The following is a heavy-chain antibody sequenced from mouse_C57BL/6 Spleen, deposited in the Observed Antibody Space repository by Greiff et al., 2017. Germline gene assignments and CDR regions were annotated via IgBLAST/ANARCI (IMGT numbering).Heavy chain of an antibody. J-gene: IGHJ4*01. D-gene: IGHD2-1*01. V-gene: IGHV5-9-1*02. CDR1: GFTFSSYA. Sequence: VESGEGLVKPGGSLKLSCAASGFTFSSYAMSWVRQTPEKRLEWVAYISSGGDYIYYADTVKGRFTISRDNARNTLYLQMSSLKSEDTAMYYCTRIPLPHYAMDYWGQGTSVTVSS. CDR3: TRIPLPHYAMDY. CDR2: ISSGGDYI.